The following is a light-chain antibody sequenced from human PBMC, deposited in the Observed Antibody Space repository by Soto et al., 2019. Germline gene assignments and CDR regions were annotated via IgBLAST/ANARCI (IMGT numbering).Light chain of an antibody. CDR2: GAS. J-gene: IGKJ1*01. Sequence: ESVLTQSPGTLSLSPGERATLSCRASQSVSSSYLAWYQQKPGQAPRLLIYGASSRATGIPDRFSGRGSGTDFTLTISRLEPEDFAVYYCQQYGSLPRTFGQGTKVEIK. CDR1: QSVSSSY. CDR3: QQYGSLPRT. V-gene: IGKV3-20*01.